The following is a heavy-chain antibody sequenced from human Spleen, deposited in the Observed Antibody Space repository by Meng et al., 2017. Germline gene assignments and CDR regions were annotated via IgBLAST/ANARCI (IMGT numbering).Heavy chain of an antibody. J-gene: IGHJ6*02. CDR1: GYTFTSYY. V-gene: IGHV1-46*01. CDR3: ARKERITMVRGVIINSYDYGMDV. CDR2: INPSGGST. D-gene: IGHD3-10*01. Sequence: ASVKVSCKASGYTFTSYYMHWVRQAPGQGLEWMGIINPSGGSTSYAQKFQGRVTMTRDTSTSTAYMELRSLRSDDTAVYYCARKERITMVRGVIINSYDYGMDVWGQGTTVTVSS.